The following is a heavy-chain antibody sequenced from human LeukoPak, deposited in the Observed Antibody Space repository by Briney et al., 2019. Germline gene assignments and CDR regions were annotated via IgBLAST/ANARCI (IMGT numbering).Heavy chain of an antibody. CDR2: INPNGGST. CDR3: ARDPSAYDSSGYYPTRAFDI. CDR1: GGTFSSYA. V-gene: IGHV1-69*04. Sequence: SVKVSCKASGGTFSSYAISWVRQAPGQGLEWMGIINPNGGSTSYAQKFQGRVTITADKSTSTAYMELSSLRSEDTAVYYCARDPSAYDSSGYYPTRAFDIWGQGTMVTVSS. D-gene: IGHD3-22*01. J-gene: IGHJ3*02.